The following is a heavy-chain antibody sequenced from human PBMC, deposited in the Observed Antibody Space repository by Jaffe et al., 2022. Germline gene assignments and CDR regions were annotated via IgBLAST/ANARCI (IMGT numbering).Heavy chain of an antibody. J-gene: IGHJ4*02. CDR3: AKRDKYFFDS. V-gene: IGHV3-23*01. Sequence: EVQLLESGGGLVTGGSLRLSCAASGFTFSTYAMAWARQAPGKGMEWVSTINHYGNTYYADFAQGRFTISRDNSRNTLFLQMNNLRAEDTAVYYCAKRDKYFFDSWGQGTLVTVSS. CDR2: INHYGNT. CDR1: GFTFSTYA. D-gene: IGHD2-15*01.